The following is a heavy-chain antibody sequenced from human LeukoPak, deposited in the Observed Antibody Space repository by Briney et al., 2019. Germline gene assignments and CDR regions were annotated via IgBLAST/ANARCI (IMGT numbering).Heavy chain of an antibody. Sequence: GGSLRLSCAASGFTFSSYSMNWVRQAPGKGLEWVSGISWNSGSIGYADSVKGRFTISRDNAKNSLYLQMNSLRAEDTALYYCAKKASRETSGWYKKLPAGDYFDYWGQGTLVTVSS. CDR1: GFTFSSYS. CDR3: AKKASRETSGWYKKLPAGDYFDY. V-gene: IGHV3-9*01. D-gene: IGHD6-19*01. J-gene: IGHJ4*02. CDR2: ISWNSGSI.